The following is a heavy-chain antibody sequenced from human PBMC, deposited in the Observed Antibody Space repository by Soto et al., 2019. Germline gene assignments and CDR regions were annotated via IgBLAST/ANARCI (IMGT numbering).Heavy chain of an antibody. D-gene: IGHD3-10*01. J-gene: IGHJ6*02. CDR1: GFTFSQYT. Sequence: GGSLSLSCAACGFTFSQYTMHLVRQAPGKGLEWVSLISWDGGSTYYADSVKGRFTISRDNSKNSLYLQMNSLRTEDTALYYCAKAPYGSGYYYYGMDVWGQGTTVTVSS. CDR2: ISWDGGST. CDR3: AKAPYGSGYYYYGMDV. V-gene: IGHV3-43*01.